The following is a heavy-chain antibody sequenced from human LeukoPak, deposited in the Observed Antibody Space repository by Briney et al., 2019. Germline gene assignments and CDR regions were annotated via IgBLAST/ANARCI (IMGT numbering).Heavy chain of an antibody. J-gene: IGHJ4*02. Sequence: GGSLRLSCTVSGFTVSSNSMSWVRRAPGKGLEWVSFIYSDNTHYSDSVKGRFAISRDNSKNTLYLQMNSLRAEDTAVYYCARRAGAYSHPYDYWGQGTLVTVSS. D-gene: IGHD4/OR15-4a*01. CDR2: IYSDNT. CDR3: ARRAGAYSHPYDY. CDR1: GFTVSSNS. V-gene: IGHV3-53*01.